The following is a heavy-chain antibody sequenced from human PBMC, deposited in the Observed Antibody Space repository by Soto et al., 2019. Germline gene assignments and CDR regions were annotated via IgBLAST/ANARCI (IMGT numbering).Heavy chain of an antibody. Sequence: SVKVSCKASGGTFSNYGISWVRQAPGQGLEWMGGIIPIFGTANYAQKFQGRVTITADESTSTAYMELSSLRSEDTAVYYCATPTHDSSHPRPFDYWGQGTLVTVSS. CDR3: ATPTHDSSHPRPFDY. J-gene: IGHJ4*02. V-gene: IGHV1-69*13. D-gene: IGHD3-22*01. CDR2: IIPIFGTA. CDR1: GGTFSNYG.